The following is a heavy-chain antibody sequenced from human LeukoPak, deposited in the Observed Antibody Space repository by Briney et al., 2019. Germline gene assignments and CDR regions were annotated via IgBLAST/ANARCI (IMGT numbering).Heavy chain of an antibody. V-gene: IGHV3-30-3*01. Sequence: PGGSLRLSCAASGFTFSRYAMHWVRQAPGKGLEWVAVISYDGSNEYYADSVKGRFTISRDNSKNTLYLQMNSLKNEDTAVYYCAKDRRWNSFDSWGQGTLVTVSS. CDR3: AKDRRWNSFDS. D-gene: IGHD1-1*01. CDR1: GFTFSRYA. CDR2: ISYDGSNE. J-gene: IGHJ4*02.